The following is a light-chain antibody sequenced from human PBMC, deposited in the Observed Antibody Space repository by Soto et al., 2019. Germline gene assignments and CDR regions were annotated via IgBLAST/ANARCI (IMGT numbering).Light chain of an antibody. V-gene: IGLV2-14*01. CDR3: TSYTSPSTPYV. CDR1: SSDVGRYTY. Sequence: QSVLTQPASVSGSPGQSITISCAGTSSDVGRYTYVSWYQQHPGKAPKLIIYDVYNRPSGVSNRLSGSKSGNTASLTISGLQAEDEADYYCTSYTSPSTPYVFGGGTKVTVL. CDR2: DVY. J-gene: IGLJ1*01.